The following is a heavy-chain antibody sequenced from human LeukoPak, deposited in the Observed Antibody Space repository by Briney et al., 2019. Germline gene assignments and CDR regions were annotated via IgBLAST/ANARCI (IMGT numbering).Heavy chain of an antibody. CDR1: GFTFSSYE. J-gene: IGHJ4*02. D-gene: IGHD2-21*02. CDR3: ARMGGLLFGSHNDY. V-gene: IGHV3-21*01. Sequence: GGSLRLSCAASGFTFSSYEMNWVRQAPGKGLEWVSSISSSSSYIYYADSVKGRFTISRDNAKNSLYLQMNSLRAEDTAVYYCARMGGLLFGSHNDYWGQGTLVTVSS. CDR2: ISSSSSYI.